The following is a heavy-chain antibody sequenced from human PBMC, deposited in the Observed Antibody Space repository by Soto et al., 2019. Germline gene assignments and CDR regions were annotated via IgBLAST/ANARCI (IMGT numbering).Heavy chain of an antibody. D-gene: IGHD2-15*01. CDR3: ARANPVVAATPGLRYYYMDV. CDR1: GFTFSSYS. Sequence: GGSLRLSCAASGFTFSSYSMNWVRQAPGKGLEWVSSISSSSSYIYYADSVKGRFTISRDNAKNSLYLQMNSLRAEDTAVYYCARANPVVAATPGLRYYYMDVWGKGTTVTVSS. J-gene: IGHJ6*03. V-gene: IGHV3-21*01. CDR2: ISSSSSYI.